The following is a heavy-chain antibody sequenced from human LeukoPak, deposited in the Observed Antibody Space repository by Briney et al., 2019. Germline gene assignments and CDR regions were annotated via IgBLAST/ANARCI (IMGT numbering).Heavy chain of an antibody. D-gene: IGHD2-15*01. CDR3: VREDTPASANY. CDR1: GFNFANHA. Sequence: GGSLRLSCAASGFNFANHAMSWVRQTPGKGLEWVSAISGGGDITYYADSVTGRFTISRDNSKDTLFLQMHSLRPGDTAVYYCVREDTPASANYWGQGTLVTISS. CDR2: ISGGGDIT. V-gene: IGHV3-23*01. J-gene: IGHJ4*02.